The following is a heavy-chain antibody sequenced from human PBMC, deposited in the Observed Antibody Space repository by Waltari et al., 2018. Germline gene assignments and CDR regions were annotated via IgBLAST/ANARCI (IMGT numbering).Heavy chain of an antibody. CDR1: GYTFTSYD. CDR2: MNPHSGNT. Sequence: QVQLVQSGAEVKKPGASVKVSCRASGYTFTSYDINWVRQATGQGLEWMGWMNPHSGNTGSAQKFQGRVTMTRDTSMSTAYMELSSLRSEDTAIYYCARTYGDLDYWGQGTLVTVSS. CDR3: ARTYGDLDY. D-gene: IGHD4-17*01. V-gene: IGHV1-8*01. J-gene: IGHJ4*02.